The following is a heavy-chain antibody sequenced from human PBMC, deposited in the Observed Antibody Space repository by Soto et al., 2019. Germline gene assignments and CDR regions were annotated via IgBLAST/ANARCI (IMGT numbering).Heavy chain of an antibody. CDR2: IKATAYGGTT. D-gene: IGHD3-22*01. CDR1: NMTFTYAS. CDR3: TTYDTSGYYFQH. J-gene: IGHJ1*01. V-gene: IGHV3-15*01. Sequence: PGGSLRLSCVAYNMTFTYASMSWVRQAPGKGLEWVGRIKATAYGGTTDCAPPVKGRFNISRDDSKNTLYLEINSPRTEDTGTDYGTTYDTSGYYFQHWGLGTLVTVSS.